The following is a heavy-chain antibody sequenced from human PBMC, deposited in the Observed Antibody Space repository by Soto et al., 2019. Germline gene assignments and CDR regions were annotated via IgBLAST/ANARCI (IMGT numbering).Heavy chain of an antibody. J-gene: IGHJ4*02. D-gene: IGHD6-6*01. V-gene: IGHV4-39*01. Sequence: PSETLSLTCTVSGGSISSSNYYWGWIRQPPGKGLEWIGSIHYSGSTYYNPSLKSRATISVDTSKNQFSLKLSSVTAADTAVYYCARLPLGASTAGRIDYWGQGALVTVSS. CDR1: GGSISSSNYY. CDR2: IHYSGST. CDR3: ARLPLGASTAGRIDY.